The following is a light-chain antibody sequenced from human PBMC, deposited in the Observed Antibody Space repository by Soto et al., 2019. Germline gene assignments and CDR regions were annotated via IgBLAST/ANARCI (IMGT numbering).Light chain of an antibody. J-gene: IGLJ1*01. CDR1: SSDVGGHNS. CDR2: DVS. Sequence: QSVLTQPASVSGSPGQSITISCTGTSSDVGGHNSVAWYQHNAGKAPRLMIYDVSNRPSGVSSRFSGSKSGNTASLSISGLQSEDEADYYCSSYTSSSTLVFGPGTKGPVL. V-gene: IGLV2-14*01. CDR3: SSYTSSSTLV.